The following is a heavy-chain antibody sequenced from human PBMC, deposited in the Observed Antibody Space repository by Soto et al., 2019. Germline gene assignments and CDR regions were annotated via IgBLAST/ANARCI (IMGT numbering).Heavy chain of an antibody. CDR3: ARDKITGLFDY. CDR2: INHSGST. V-gene: IGHV4-34*01. D-gene: IGHD2-8*02. Sequence: SETLSLTCAVYGGSFSAYYWTWIRQPPGTGLEWIGQINHSGSTNYNPPLKSRVTISVDTSKNQFSLKLTSVAAADTAVYYCARDKITGLFDYWGQGTLVTVSS. CDR1: GGSFSAYY. J-gene: IGHJ4*02.